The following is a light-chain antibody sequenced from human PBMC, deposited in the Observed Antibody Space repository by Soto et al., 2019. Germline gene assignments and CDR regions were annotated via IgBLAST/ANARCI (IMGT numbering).Light chain of an antibody. CDR2: WAS. CDR1: RSVLYNSNNKNY. V-gene: IGKV4-1*01. CDR3: QQYSNVPYT. J-gene: IGKJ2*01. Sequence: EIVMTQSPDSLAVSLGERATINCKSSRSVLYNSNNKNYLAWYQQKPGQPPKLLIYWASTRESGVPDRFSGSGSGTDFTLTISSLQAGDVAVYYCQQYSNVPYTFGQGTKLEIK.